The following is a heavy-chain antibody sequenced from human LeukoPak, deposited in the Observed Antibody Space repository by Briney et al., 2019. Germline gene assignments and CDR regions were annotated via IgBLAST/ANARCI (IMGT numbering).Heavy chain of an antibody. CDR1: GFTFSSYW. D-gene: IGHD2/OR15-2a*01. CDR2: ISGSGGST. V-gene: IGHV3-23*01. CDR3: AKGRLLVLGLGDY. J-gene: IGHJ4*02. Sequence: GGSLRLSCTASGFTFSSYWMSWVRQAPGKGLEWVSAISGSGGSTYYADSVKGRFTISRDNSKNTLYLQMNSLRAGDTAVYYCAKGRLLVLGLGDYWGQGTLVTVSS.